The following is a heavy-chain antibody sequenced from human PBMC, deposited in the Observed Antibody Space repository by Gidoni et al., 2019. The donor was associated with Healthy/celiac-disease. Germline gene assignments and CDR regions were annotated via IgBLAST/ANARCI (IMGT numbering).Heavy chain of an antibody. V-gene: IGHV3-30*18. CDR3: AKPSSGYDFWSGYYTGLDY. Sequence: QVQLVASGGGVVQPGRSLRLSCAASGFPFSRSGMHWVRQAPGKGLEWVAVISYDGSNKYYADSVKGRFTISRDNAKNTLYLQMNSLRAEDTAVYYCAKPSSGYDFWSGYYTGLDYWGQGTLVTVSS. D-gene: IGHD3-3*01. CDR1: GFPFSRSG. CDR2: ISYDGSNK. J-gene: IGHJ4*02.